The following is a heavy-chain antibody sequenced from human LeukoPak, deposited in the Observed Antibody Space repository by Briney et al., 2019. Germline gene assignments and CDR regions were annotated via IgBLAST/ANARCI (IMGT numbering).Heavy chain of an antibody. D-gene: IGHD3-3*01. V-gene: IGHV1-24*01. Sequence: ASVKVSCKVSGYTLTELSMHWVRQAPGKGLEWMGGFDPEDGETIYAQKFQGKVTMTEDTSTDTAYMELSSLRSEDTAVYYCATVNTIFGVVQNWFDPWGQGTLVTVSS. CDR3: ATVNTIFGVVQNWFDP. J-gene: IGHJ5*02. CDR2: FDPEDGET. CDR1: GYTLTELS.